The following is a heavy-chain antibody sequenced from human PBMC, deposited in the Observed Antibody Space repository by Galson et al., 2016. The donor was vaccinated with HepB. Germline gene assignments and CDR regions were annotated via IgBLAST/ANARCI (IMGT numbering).Heavy chain of an antibody. Sequence: SETLPLTCTVSSGSVSSGGYSWSWIRQPPGKGLEWIGYIHNSGSTNYNPFLKSRVTIAVDTSKNQFSLKLSSVTAADTAVYYCARDEGFYNGMDVWGQGTTVTVSS. V-gene: IGHV4-61*08. CDR1: SGSVSSGGYS. J-gene: IGHJ6*02. D-gene: IGHD2-2*02. CDR3: ARDEGFYNGMDV. CDR2: IHNSGST.